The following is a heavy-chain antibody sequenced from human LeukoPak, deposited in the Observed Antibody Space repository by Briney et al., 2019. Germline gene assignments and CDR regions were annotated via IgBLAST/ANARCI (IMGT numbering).Heavy chain of an antibody. Sequence: GGSLRLSCAASGFTFSNAWMSWVRQAPGKGLEWVGRIKSKTDGGTTDYAAPVKGRFTISRDDSENTLYLQMNSLKTEDTAVYYCTTQLLWFGESLGYWGQGTLVTVSS. CDR1: GFTFSNAW. V-gene: IGHV3-15*01. CDR2: IKSKTDGGTT. CDR3: TTQLLWFGESLGY. J-gene: IGHJ4*02. D-gene: IGHD3-10*01.